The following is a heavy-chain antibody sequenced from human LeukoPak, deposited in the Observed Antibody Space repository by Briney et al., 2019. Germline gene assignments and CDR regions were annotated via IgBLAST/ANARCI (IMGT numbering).Heavy chain of an antibody. CDR1: GFTFSSYW. D-gene: IGHD3-10*01. Sequence: PGGSLRLSCAASGFTFSSYWMSWVRQAPGKGLEWVANIKEDGSEKYYVNSVKGRFTISRDNAKNSLYLQMNSLRAEDTAMYYCARDEGSLASFDYWGQGTLVTVSS. CDR2: IKEDGSEK. CDR3: ARDEGSLASFDY. J-gene: IGHJ4*02. V-gene: IGHV3-7*01.